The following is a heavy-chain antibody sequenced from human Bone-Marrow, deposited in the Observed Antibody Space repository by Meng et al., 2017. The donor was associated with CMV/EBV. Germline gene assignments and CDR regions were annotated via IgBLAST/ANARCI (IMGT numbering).Heavy chain of an antibody. CDR1: GFTFSNAW. Sequence: GESLKISCAASGFTFSNAWMGWVRQAPGKGLEWVGRIKSKTDGGTTDYAAPVKGRFTISRDDSKNTLYLQMNSLKTEDTAVYYCTTGYCTNGVCYYDGDWGQGTLVTVSS. V-gene: IGHV3-15*01. CDR2: IKSKTDGGTT. CDR3: TTGYCTNGVCYYDGD. J-gene: IGHJ4*02. D-gene: IGHD2-8*01.